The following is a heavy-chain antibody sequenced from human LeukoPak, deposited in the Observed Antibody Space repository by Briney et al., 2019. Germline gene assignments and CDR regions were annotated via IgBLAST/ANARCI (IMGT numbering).Heavy chain of an antibody. D-gene: IGHD2-15*01. V-gene: IGHV5-51*01. J-gene: IGHJ4*02. CDR3: ARPGYCSGGSCYSLPLLYFDY. CDR1: GYSFTSYW. CDR2: IYPGDSDT. Sequence: GESLKISCKGSGYSFTSYWIGWVRQMPGKGLEWMGIIYPGDSDTRYSPSFQGQVTISADKSISTAYLQWSSLKASDTAMYYCARPGYCSGGSCYSLPLLYFDYWGQGTLVTVSS.